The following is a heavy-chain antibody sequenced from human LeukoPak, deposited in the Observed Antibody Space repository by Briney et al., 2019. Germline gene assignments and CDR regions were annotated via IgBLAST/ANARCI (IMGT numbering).Heavy chain of an antibody. CDR3: ARQWAAAGVYGMVV. CDR2: IYYSGST. J-gene: IGHJ6*02. V-gene: IGHV4-59*08. Sequence: SETLSLTCTVSGGSISSYYWSWIRQPPGKGLECIGYIYYSGSTNYNPSLKSRVTISVDTSKNQFSLKLSSVTAADTAVYYCARQWAAAGVYGMVVWGQGTTVTVSS. D-gene: IGHD6-13*01. CDR1: GGSISSYY.